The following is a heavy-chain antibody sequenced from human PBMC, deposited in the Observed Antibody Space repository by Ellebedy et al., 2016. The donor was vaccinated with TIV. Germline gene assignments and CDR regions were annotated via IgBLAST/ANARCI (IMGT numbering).Heavy chain of an antibody. CDR1: GGTFSSYA. CDR3: ARGPSGWYDY. CDR2: ISAYNGNT. V-gene: IGHV1-18*01. Sequence: ASVKVSCXASGGTFSSYAISWVRQAPGQGLEWMGWISAYNGNTNYTQKLQGRVTMTTDTSTSTAYMELSSLRSEDTAVYYCARGPSGWYDYWGQGTLVTVSS. D-gene: IGHD6-19*01. J-gene: IGHJ4*02.